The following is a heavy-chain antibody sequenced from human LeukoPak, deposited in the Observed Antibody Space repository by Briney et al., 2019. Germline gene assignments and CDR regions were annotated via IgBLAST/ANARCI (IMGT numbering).Heavy chain of an antibody. CDR2: INHSGST. V-gene: IGHV4-34*01. Sequence: SETLSLTCAVYGGSFSGYYWSWIRQPPGEGLEWIGEINHSGSTNYNPSLKSRVTISVDTSKNQFSLKLSSVTAADTAVYYCARTLYVYYYDSSGYSFWGQGTLVTVSS. CDR1: GGSFSGYY. D-gene: IGHD3-22*01. J-gene: IGHJ4*02. CDR3: ARTLYVYYYDSSGYSF.